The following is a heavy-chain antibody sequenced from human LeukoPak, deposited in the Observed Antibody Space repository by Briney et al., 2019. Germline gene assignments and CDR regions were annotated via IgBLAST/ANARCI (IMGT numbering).Heavy chain of an antibody. V-gene: IGHV4-34*01. Sequence: SETLSHTCAVYGGSFSGHYWRWLRPPPGKGLEGIGEINHSGSTKYNPSLKSRVTMSVDTSKSQFSLKLSSVTAAGTGVYYCARGQWLDNYWGQGTLVTVSS. J-gene: IGHJ4*02. CDR2: INHSGST. D-gene: IGHD6-19*01. CDR3: ARGQWLDNY. CDR1: GGSFSGHY.